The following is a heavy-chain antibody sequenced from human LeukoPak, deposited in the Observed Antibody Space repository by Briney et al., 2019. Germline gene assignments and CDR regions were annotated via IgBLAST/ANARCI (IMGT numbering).Heavy chain of an antibody. J-gene: IGHJ4*02. CDR1: GCTFTTYG. D-gene: IGHD1-26*01. Sequence: ASVTVSCKASGCTFTTYGISLVRQAPGLGLEWMGWISAYNGNTNYAQKLQGRVTMTTDTSTRTAYMELRSLRSDDTAGYYCARVWAKSGSYSRFPVDYWGQGTLVTVSS. CDR3: ARVWAKSGSYSRFPVDY. CDR2: ISAYNGNT. V-gene: IGHV1-18*01.